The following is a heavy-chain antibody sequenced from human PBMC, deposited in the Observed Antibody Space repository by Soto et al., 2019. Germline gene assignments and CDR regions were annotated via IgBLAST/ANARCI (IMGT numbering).Heavy chain of an antibody. CDR1: GFSLDTSGMS. V-gene: IGHV2-5*01. J-gene: IGHJ4*02. CDR2: IYWYDDK. CDR3: ARPRGYDFDY. D-gene: IGHD2-15*01. Sequence: QITLKESGPTLVQPTQPLALTCTFSGFSLDTSGMSVAWIRQPPGKALEWLGLIYWYDDKRYSPSLKSRLIITKETSKNQVVLTMTNMDPVDTATYYCARPRGYDFDYWGQGTLGTASS.